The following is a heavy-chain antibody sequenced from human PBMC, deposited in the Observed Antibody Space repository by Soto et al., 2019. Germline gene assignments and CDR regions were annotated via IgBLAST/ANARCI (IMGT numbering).Heavy chain of an antibody. J-gene: IGHJ5*02. CDR1: GGTFGNYA. D-gene: IGHD2-2*01. CDR2: ISPMFHKA. V-gene: IGHV1-69*01. Sequence: QLQLVQSGTEVKKPGSSVTVSCKASGGTFGNYAINWLRQAPGQGLQWMGDISPMFHKANYEQTFQGRVSITANESTNTVYMELSILRSEDTALYYCAREVDVNTPVFGAWGQRTLVPVSS. CDR3: AREVDVNTPVFGA.